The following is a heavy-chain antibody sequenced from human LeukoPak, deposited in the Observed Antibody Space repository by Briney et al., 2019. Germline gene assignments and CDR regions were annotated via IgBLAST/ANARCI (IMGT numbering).Heavy chain of an antibody. D-gene: IGHD3-16*01. J-gene: IGHJ4*02. CDR2: INHSGST. V-gene: IGHV4-34*01. CDR3: ARDPYDYVWGSPNYFDY. CDR1: GGSFSGYY. Sequence: SETLSLTCAVYGGSFSGYYWSWIRQPPGKGLGWIGEINHSGSTNYNPSLKSRVTISVDTSKNQFSLKLSSVTAADTAVYYCARDPYDYVWGSPNYFDYWGQGTLVTVSS.